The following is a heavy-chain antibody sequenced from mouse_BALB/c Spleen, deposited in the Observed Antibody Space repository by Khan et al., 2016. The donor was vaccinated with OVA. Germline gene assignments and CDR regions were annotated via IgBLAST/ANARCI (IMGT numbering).Heavy chain of an antibody. D-gene: IGHD1-1*01. Sequence: DLVKPGASVKLSCKASGYTFTSYWINWIKQRPGQGLEWIGRIGPGSSNAYYNDMFKDKATLTVDTSSNTAYIQLSSLSSEDSAVYFGARENYYGSSCYAMDYWGQGTSVTVSA. J-gene: IGHJ4*01. CDR2: IGPGSSNA. V-gene: IGHV1S41*01. CDR1: GYTFTSYW. CDR3: ARENYYGSSCYAMDY.